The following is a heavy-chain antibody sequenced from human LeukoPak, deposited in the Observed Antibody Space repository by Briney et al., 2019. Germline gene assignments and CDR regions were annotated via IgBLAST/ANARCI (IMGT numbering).Heavy chain of an antibody. D-gene: IGHD3-22*01. CDR2: ITSSSSYI. V-gene: IGHV3-21*01. CDR3: ARTDASATMIVVGYTDYYFDY. Sequence: KPGGSLRLSCAASGFTFSSYSMNWVRQAPGKGLEWVSSITSSSSYIYYADSVKGRFTISRDNAKNSLYLQMNSPRAEDTAVYYCARTDASATMIVVGYTDYYFDYSGQGTLGTVSS. J-gene: IGHJ4*02. CDR1: GFTFSSYS.